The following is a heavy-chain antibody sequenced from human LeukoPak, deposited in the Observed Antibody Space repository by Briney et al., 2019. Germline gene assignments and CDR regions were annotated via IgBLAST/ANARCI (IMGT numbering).Heavy chain of an antibody. J-gene: IGHJ4*02. D-gene: IGHD3-3*01. CDR3: ARADFWSGYYRGYFDY. CDR2: ISGSGSTM. Sequence: PGGSLRLSCAASGFTFSDHYMTWIRQAPGEGLEWGSHISGSGSTMYYADSVKGRFTISRDNAKNSLYLQMNSLRVEDTAVYYCARADFWSGYYRGYFDYWGQGTLVTVSS. CDR1: GFTFSDHY. V-gene: IGHV3-11*01.